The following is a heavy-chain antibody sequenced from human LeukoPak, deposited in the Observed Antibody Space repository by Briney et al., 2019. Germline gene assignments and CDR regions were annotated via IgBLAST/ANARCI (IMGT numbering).Heavy chain of an antibody. J-gene: IGHJ4*02. CDR3: ARDSGDYSVDY. D-gene: IGHD4-17*01. Sequence: GGSLRLSCAASRFTFSSYALSWVRQAPGEGLQWVSGFSGHDFNTHYADSVKGRFTISRDNAKNSLYLQMNSLRAEDTAVYYCARDSGDYSVDYWGQGTLVTVSS. CDR1: RFTFSSYA. CDR2: FSGHDFNT. V-gene: IGHV3-23*01.